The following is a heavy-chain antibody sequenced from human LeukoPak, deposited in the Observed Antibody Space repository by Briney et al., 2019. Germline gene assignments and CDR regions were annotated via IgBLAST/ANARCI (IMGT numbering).Heavy chain of an antibody. D-gene: IGHD3-22*01. V-gene: IGHV3-66*01. CDR1: GFTVSSNY. CDR2: IYSGGST. J-gene: IGHJ4*02. CDR3: ARDYYDGSGYHDLFGY. Sequence: PGGSLRLSCAASGFTVSSNYMSWVRQAPGKGLEWVSVIYSGGSTYYADSVKGRFTISRDNSKNTLYLQMNSLRAEDTAVYYCARDYYDGSGYHDLFGYWGQGTLVTVSS.